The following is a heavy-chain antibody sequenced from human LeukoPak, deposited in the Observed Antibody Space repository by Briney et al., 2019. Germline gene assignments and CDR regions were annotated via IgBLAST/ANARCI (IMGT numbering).Heavy chain of an antibody. D-gene: IGHD3-22*01. Sequence: PSETLSLTCTVSGGSISSSSYYWGWIRQPPGKGLEWIGSIYYSGSTYYNPSLKSRVTISVDTSKIQFSLKLSSVTAADTAVYYCARSTYYYDSSGYYLNPFDYWGQGTLVTVSS. CDR3: ARSTYYYDSSGYYLNPFDY. V-gene: IGHV4-39*01. J-gene: IGHJ4*02. CDR2: IYYSGST. CDR1: GGSISSSSYY.